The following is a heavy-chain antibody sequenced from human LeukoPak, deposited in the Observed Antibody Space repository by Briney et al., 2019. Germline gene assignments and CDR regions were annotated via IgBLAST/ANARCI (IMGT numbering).Heavy chain of an antibody. V-gene: IGHV4-34*01. Sequence: SETLSLTCAVYGGSFSGYYWSWIRQPPGKGLEWIGEINHSGSTNYNPSLKSRVTTSVDTSKNQFSLKLSSVTAADTAVYYCARAGSSSSWYVYYYYYMDVCGKGTTVTVSS. D-gene: IGHD6-13*01. CDR3: ARAGSSSSWYVYYYYYMDV. J-gene: IGHJ6*03. CDR2: INHSGST. CDR1: GGSFSGYY.